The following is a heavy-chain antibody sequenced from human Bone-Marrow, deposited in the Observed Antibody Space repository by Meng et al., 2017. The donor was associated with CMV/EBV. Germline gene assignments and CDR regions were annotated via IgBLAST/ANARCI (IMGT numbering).Heavy chain of an antibody. D-gene: IGHD6-13*01. CDR2: INPNSGGT. Sequence: ASVKVSCKASGYTFTGYYMHWVRQAPGQGLEWMGWINPNSGGTNYAQKFQGRVTMTRDTSISTAYMELSSLRSEDTAVYYCATIGAGHGELDIWGQGTMVTVSS. CDR1: GYTFTGYY. CDR3: ATIGAGHGELDI. V-gene: IGHV1-2*02. J-gene: IGHJ3*02.